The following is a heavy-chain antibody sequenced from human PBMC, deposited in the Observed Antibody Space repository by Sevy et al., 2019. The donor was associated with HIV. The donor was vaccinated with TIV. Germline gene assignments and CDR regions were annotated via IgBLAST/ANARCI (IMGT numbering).Heavy chain of an antibody. CDR3: ARQRGGWYEYDASDV. Sequence: ETLSLTCTVSDVSISSGTNYWGWIRQPPGKGLEWIGSIYYSGTTYYNPSLKSRVTMSADTSMNQFSLKLSSVTVADTAVYYCARQRGGWYEYDASDVWGQGTMVTVSS. V-gene: IGHV4-39*01. CDR2: IYYSGTT. CDR1: DVSISSGTNY. D-gene: IGHD6-19*01. J-gene: IGHJ3*01.